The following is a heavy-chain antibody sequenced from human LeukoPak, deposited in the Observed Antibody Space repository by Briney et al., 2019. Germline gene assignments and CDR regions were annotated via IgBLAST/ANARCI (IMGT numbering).Heavy chain of an antibody. CDR3: TADKKLGDFDY. Sequence: ASVKVSCKASGYTFTDYYMHWVRQAPGQGLEWMGLINPNSGGTNYAQKFQGRVTMTRDTSISIGYMELSRLKSDDTAVYYCTADKKLGDFDYWGQGTLVAVSS. CDR1: GYTFTDYY. J-gene: IGHJ4*02. D-gene: IGHD7-27*01. V-gene: IGHV1-2*06. CDR2: INPNSGGT.